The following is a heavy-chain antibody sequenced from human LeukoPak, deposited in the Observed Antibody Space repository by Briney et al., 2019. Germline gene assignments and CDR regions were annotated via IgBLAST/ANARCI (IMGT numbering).Heavy chain of an antibody. D-gene: IGHD3-3*01. CDR3: ARTLHDFWSGYASYFDY. V-gene: IGHV3-7*01. J-gene: IGHJ4*02. Sequence: GGSLRLSCAASGFTFSSYWMSWVRQAPGKGLEWVANIKQDGSEKYYVGSVKGRFTISRDNAKNSLYLQMNSLRAEDTAVYYCARTLHDFWSGYASYFDYWGQGTLVTVSS. CDR2: IKQDGSEK. CDR1: GFTFSSYW.